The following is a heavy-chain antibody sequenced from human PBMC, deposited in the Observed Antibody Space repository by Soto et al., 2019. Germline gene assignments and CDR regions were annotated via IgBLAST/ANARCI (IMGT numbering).Heavy chain of an antibody. V-gene: IGHV3-64D*06. Sequence: LRLSCSVFGFTFSSYAMHWVRQAPGKGLQYVSSISSNGGSTYYADSVKGRFTISRDNSKNTLYLQMSSLRVEDTAVYYCVKDRYVDYWGQGSLVTVSS. CDR3: VKDRYVDY. J-gene: IGHJ4*02. CDR1: GFTFSSYA. CDR2: ISSNGGST.